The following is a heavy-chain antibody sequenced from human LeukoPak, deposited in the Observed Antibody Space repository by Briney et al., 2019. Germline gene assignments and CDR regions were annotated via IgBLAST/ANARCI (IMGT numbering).Heavy chain of an antibody. D-gene: IGHD2-2*01. Sequence: GVSLRLSCAASGFSFSNDWMCWVRQAPGRGLEWVANINQDESKKYYVDSVKGRFTISRDNAKNSLYLQMSSLRAEDTAVYYCARDHAYRTDYWGQGTLVTVSS. CDR1: GFSFSNDW. V-gene: IGHV3-7*01. J-gene: IGHJ4*02. CDR3: ARDHAYRTDY. CDR2: INQDESKK.